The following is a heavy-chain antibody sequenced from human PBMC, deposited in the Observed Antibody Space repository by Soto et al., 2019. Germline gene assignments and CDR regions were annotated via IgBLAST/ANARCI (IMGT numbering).Heavy chain of an antibody. D-gene: IGHD3-10*01. J-gene: IGHJ6*02. V-gene: IGHV4-30-2*01. CDR1: GGSISSGGYS. CDR3: ARESYGSGSYDGMDV. CDR2: IYHSGST. Sequence: TLSLTCAVSGGSISSGGYSWSWIRQPPGKGLEWIGYIYHSGSTYYNPSLKSRVTISVDRSKNQFSLKLNSVSPEDTAMYYCARESYGSGSYDGMDVWGQGTTVTVSS.